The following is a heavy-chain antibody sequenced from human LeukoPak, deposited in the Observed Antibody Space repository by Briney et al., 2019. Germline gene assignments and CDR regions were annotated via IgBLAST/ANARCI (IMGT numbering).Heavy chain of an antibody. J-gene: IGHJ4*02. CDR3: GIFSAGSMD. CDR2: IDQSGAT. Sequence: SETLSLTCAVYGGPFNGFSWKWFRQPPGKGLAWIGEIDQSGATKYNTLLKSQVTISVDRSKDQLSLSLSSVTAADSAVYYCGIFSAGSMDWGRGTQVTVSS. D-gene: IGHD3-10*01. V-gene: IGHV4-34*01. CDR1: GGPFNGFS.